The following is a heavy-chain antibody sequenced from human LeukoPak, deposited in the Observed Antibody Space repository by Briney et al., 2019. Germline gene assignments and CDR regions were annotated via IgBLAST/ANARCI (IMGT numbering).Heavy chain of an antibody. CDR1: GYTFTSYG. CDR3: ARASGYYYDSSGYYYDLDY. Sequence: ASVKVSCKASGYTFTSYGISWVRQAPGQGLEWMGWISAYNGNTNYAQKLQGRVTMTTDTSTSTAYMELRSLRSDDTAVYYCARASGYYYDSSGYYYDLDYWGQGTLVTVSS. CDR2: ISAYNGNT. V-gene: IGHV1-18*01. J-gene: IGHJ4*02. D-gene: IGHD3-22*01.